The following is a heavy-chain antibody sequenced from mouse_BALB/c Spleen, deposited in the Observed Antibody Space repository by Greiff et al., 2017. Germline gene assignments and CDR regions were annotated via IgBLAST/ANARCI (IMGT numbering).Heavy chain of an antibody. CDR2: IDPFNGGT. V-gene: IGHV1-31*01. Sequence: EVQLQQSGPELMKPGASVKISCKASGYSFTSYYMHWVKQSHGKILEWIGYIDPFNGGTSYNQKFKGKATLTVDKSSSTAYMHLSSLTSEDSAVYYCARHPGWFAYWGQGTLVTVSA. J-gene: IGHJ3*01. CDR3: ARHPGWFAY. CDR1: GYSFTSYY.